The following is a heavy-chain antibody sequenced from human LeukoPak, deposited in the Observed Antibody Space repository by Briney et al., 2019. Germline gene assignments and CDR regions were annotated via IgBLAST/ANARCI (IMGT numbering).Heavy chain of an antibody. Sequence: GGSLRLSCTVSGSTFNSHSMNWVRQAPGKGLEWISYISSRGSAVYSAVSVKGRFTLSRDNANNSLFLQMNSLRDEDTAVYYCARVVLGYGSGASCPREYYYDRDVWGKGTSVNVSS. J-gene: IGHJ6*03. V-gene: IGHV3-48*02. CDR3: ARVVLGYGSGASCPREYYYDRDV. D-gene: IGHD2-2*03. CDR2: ISSRGSAV. CDR1: GSTFNSHS.